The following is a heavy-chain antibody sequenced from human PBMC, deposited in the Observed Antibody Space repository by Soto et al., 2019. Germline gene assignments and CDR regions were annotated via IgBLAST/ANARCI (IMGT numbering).Heavy chain of an antibody. CDR1: GDSVSSNSAA. D-gene: IGHD6-19*01. Sequence: SQTLSLTCAIPGDSVSSNSAAWNWIRQSPSRGLEWLGRTYYRSKWYNDYAVSLKSRITINPDPSKNQFSLQLNSVTPEDTAAYYCARLYSSGWYSRYYYYGMDVWGQGTTVTVSS. V-gene: IGHV6-1*01. CDR3: ARLYSSGWYSRYYYYGMDV. CDR2: TYYRSKWYN. J-gene: IGHJ6*01.